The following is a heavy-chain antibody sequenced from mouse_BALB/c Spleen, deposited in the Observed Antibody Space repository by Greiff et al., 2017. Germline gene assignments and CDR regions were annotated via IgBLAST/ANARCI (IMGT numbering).Heavy chain of an antibody. Sequence: VQLQESGPGLVAPSQSLSITCTVSGFSLTSYGVHWVRQPPGKGLEWLGVIWAGGSTNYNSALMSRLSISKDNSKSQVFLKMNSLQTDDTAMYYCAREGVYYGNLAYWGQGTLVTVSA. CDR1: GFSLTSYG. D-gene: IGHD2-1*01. CDR3: AREGVYYGNLAY. CDR2: IWAGGST. V-gene: IGHV2-9*02. J-gene: IGHJ3*01.